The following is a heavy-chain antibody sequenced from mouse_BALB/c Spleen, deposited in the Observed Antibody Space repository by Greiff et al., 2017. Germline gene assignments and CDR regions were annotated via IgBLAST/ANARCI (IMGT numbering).Heavy chain of an antibody. CDR2: ISYSGST. CDR1: GYSITSDYA. D-gene: IGHD1-2*01. J-gene: IGHJ2*01. Sequence: EVKLQESGPGLVKPSQSLSLTCTVTGYSITSDYAWNWIRQFPGNKLEWMGYISYSGSTSYNPSLKSRISITRDTSKNQFFLQLNSVTTEDTATYYCARSSHYYGYGPFYWGQGTTLTVSS. CDR3: ARSSHYYGYGPFY. V-gene: IGHV3-2*02.